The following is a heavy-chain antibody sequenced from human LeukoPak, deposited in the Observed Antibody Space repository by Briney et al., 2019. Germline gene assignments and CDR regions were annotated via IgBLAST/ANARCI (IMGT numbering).Heavy chain of an antibody. J-gene: IGHJ3*02. CDR3: AKDLSVFGDAFDI. CDR1: GFPFSSYG. D-gene: IGHD3-3*02. V-gene: IGHV3-33*06. CDR2: IWYDGSNK. Sequence: GSLRLSCAASGFPFSSYGMHWVRQAPGKGLEWVAVIWYDGSNKYYADSVKGRFTISRDNSKNTLYLQMNSLRAEDTAVYYCAKDLSVFGDAFDIWGQGTMVTVSS.